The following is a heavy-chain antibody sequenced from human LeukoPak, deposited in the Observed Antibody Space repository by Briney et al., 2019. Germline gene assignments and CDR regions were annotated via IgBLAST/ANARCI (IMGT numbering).Heavy chain of an antibody. V-gene: IGHV3-53*01. Sequence: GGSLRLSCAASGLIVISNYMSSVRQAPGKGLEWVSVIYPSGGTYYADSVKGRFTISRDDSKNTLYLQMTSLRAEDTAVYYCAREVTGTIDYWGQGTLVTVSS. CDR3: AREVTGTIDY. CDR1: GLIVISNY. J-gene: IGHJ4*02. D-gene: IGHD1-7*01. CDR2: IYPSGGT.